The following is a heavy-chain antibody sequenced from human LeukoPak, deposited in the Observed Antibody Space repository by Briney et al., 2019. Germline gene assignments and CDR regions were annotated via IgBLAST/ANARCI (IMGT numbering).Heavy chain of an antibody. D-gene: IGHD2-2*01. CDR3: AKRKVEVPAADFDY. Sequence: SGGSLRLSCAASGFTFSSYAMSWVRQAPGKGLEWVSAISPSGNSRYYADSVKGRFTISRDNSKNTLYLQMNSLRAEDTAVYYCAKRKVEVPAADFDYWGQGTLITVSS. V-gene: IGHV3-23*01. CDR2: ISPSGNSR. CDR1: GFTFSSYA. J-gene: IGHJ4*02.